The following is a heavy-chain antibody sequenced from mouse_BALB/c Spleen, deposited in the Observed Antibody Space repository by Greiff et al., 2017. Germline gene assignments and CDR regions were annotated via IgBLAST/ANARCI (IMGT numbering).Heavy chain of an antibody. CDR3: ARDSTMITSAFAY. D-gene: IGHD2-4*01. CDR2: ISDGGSYT. Sequence: EVKLVESGGGLVKPGGSLKLSCAASGFTFSDYYMYWVRQTPEKRLEWVATISDGGSYTYYPDSVKGRFTISRDNAKNNLYLQMSSLKSEDTAMYYCARDSTMITSAFAYWGQGTLVTVSA. CDR1: GFTFSDYY. J-gene: IGHJ3*01. V-gene: IGHV5-4*02.